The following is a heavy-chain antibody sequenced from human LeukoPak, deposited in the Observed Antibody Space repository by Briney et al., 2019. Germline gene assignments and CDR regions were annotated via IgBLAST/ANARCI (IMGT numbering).Heavy chain of an antibody. CDR1: GFTFSNAW. Sequence: GGSLRLSCAVSGFTFSNAWMSWVRQPPGKGLEWLAFIKYDGSRTDYEDSVKGRFTVSRDNSKNTLYLEMSSLRTEDTAVYYCVKDTIFTVDSFDYWGQGTLVTVSS. CDR2: IKYDGSRT. CDR3: VKDTIFTVDSFDY. V-gene: IGHV3-30*02. J-gene: IGHJ4*02. D-gene: IGHD3-3*01.